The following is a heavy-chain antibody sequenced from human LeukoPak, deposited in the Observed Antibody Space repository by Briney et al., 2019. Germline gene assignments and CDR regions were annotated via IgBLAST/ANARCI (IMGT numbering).Heavy chain of an antibody. D-gene: IGHD3-22*01. Sequence: GASVKVSCKASGYTFTSYYMHWVRQAPGQGLEWMGIINPSGGSTSYAQKFQGRVTMTRDTSTSTVYMELSSLRSEDTAAYYCVRDDQRDSSGYYYGFDYWGQGTLVTVSS. J-gene: IGHJ4*02. CDR1: GYTFTSYY. CDR2: INPSGGST. CDR3: VRDDQRDSSGYYYGFDY. V-gene: IGHV1-46*01.